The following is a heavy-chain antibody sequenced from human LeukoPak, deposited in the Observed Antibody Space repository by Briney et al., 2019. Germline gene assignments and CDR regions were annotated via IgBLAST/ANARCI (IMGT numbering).Heavy chain of an antibody. CDR3: ARGRGIRSGTTIKIWFDP. V-gene: IGHV3-48*01. CDR2: ISSSSSTI. CDR1: GFTFSSYA. D-gene: IGHD1-1*01. Sequence: GGSLRLSCAASGFTFSSYAMSWVRQAPGKGLEWVSYISSSSSTIYYADSVKGRFTISRDNAKNSLYLQMNSLRAEDTAVYYCARGRGIRSGTTIKIWFDPWGQGTLVTVSS. J-gene: IGHJ5*02.